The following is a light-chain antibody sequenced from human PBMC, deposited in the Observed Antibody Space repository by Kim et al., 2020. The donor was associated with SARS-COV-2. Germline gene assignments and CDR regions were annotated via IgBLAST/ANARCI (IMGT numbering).Light chain of an antibody. CDR2: YDS. CDR1: NSGSKS. J-gene: IGLJ2*01. V-gene: IGLV3-21*04. Sequence: PGKTGRITCGCNNSGSKSVPWYQLEPGQAPVLVIYYDSDRPSRIPERFSGSHSRNTAPLTISRVEAGDEADYYCHVCDSSSDHVVFGGGTKLTVL. CDR3: HVCDSSSDHVV.